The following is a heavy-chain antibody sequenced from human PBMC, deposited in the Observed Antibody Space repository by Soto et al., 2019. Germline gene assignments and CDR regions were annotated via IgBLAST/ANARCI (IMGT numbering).Heavy chain of an antibody. J-gene: IGHJ4*02. V-gene: IGHV4-39*01. Sequence: SETLSLTCTVSGDSISSSNYYWGWIRQPPGKGLEWIGSIFYSGFTYYNQSLKNRVTISVDRSKTQFSLKLSSVTAADTGLFFCASQQGGATNTPYYFDYGGQGTQVTVSS. D-gene: IGHD3-16*01. CDR3: ASQQGGATNTPYYFDY. CDR1: GDSISSSNYY. CDR2: IFYSGFT.